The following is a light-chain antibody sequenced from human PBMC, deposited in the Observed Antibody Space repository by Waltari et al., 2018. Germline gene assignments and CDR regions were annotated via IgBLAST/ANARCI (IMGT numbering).Light chain of an antibody. Sequence: QSAVTQTASVAGSPGQSITISCTGTSHDIGLYDYVSCYQQYPGKAPKLIIYDVSNRPSGVSNRFSGSKSGNTASLTISGLQAEDEADYYCSSYSRSSTLVVFGGGAKLTV. CDR3: SSYSRSSTLVV. CDR1: SHDIGLYDY. CDR2: DVS. J-gene: IGLJ3*02. V-gene: IGLV2-14*01.